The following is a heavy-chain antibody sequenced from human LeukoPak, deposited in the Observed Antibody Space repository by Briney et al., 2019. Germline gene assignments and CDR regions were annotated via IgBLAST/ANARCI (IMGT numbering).Heavy chain of an antibody. J-gene: IGHJ4*02. Sequence: GSLSLSCAASGFTFSSYAMSWVRQAPGKGLEWVSAISGSGDITYYADSVKGRFTISRDNSKNTLYLQMNSLRAEDTAVYYCAKEGKDCSSTSCRDYWGQGTLVTVSS. V-gene: IGHV3-23*01. CDR3: AKEGKDCSSTSCRDY. CDR2: ISGSGDIT. CDR1: GFTFSSYA. D-gene: IGHD2-2*01.